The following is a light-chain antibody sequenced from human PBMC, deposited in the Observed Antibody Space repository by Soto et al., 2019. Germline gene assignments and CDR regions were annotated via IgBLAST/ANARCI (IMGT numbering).Light chain of an antibody. CDR2: AAS. CDR3: QQSYSTPD. CDR1: QSISSY. V-gene: IGKV1-39*01. Sequence: DIQMTQSPSSLSASVGDRVTITCRASQSISSYLNWYQQKPGKVPKLLIYAASSLQSGVPSRFSGSGSGTDFTLTISSLQPEDFVTYYCQQSYSTPDFGQGTRLEIK. J-gene: IGKJ5*01.